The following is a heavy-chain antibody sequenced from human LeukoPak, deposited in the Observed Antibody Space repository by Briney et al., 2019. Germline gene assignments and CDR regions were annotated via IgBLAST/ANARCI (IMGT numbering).Heavy chain of an antibody. CDR1: GGSISSGDYY. J-gene: IGHJ6*03. V-gene: IGHV4-30-4*08. CDR3: ARGAMVRGVTWYYYYMDV. CDR2: IYYSGST. D-gene: IGHD3-10*01. Sequence: SETLSLTCTVSGGSISSGDYYWSWIRQPPGKGLEWIGYIYYSGSTYYNPSLKSRVTISVDTSKNQFSLKLSSVTAADTAVYYCARGAMVRGVTWYYYYMDVWGKGTTVTVSS.